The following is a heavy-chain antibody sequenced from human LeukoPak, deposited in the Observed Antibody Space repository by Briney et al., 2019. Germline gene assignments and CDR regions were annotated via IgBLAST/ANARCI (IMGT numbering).Heavy chain of an antibody. CDR1: GFTFSSYS. CDR3: ARAQSWVAAAGTNYFDY. CDR2: ISSSSSYI. D-gene: IGHD6-13*01. V-gene: IGHV3-21*01. J-gene: IGHJ4*02. Sequence: GGSLRLSCAASGFTFSSYSMSWVRQAPGKGLEWVSSISSSSSYIYYADSVKGRFTISRDNAKDSLYLQMNSLRAEDTAVYYCARAQSWVAAAGTNYFDYWGQGTLVTVSS.